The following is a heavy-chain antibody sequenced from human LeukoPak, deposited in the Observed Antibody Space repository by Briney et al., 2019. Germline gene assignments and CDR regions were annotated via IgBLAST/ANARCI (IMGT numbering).Heavy chain of an antibody. CDR1: GESLNNYY. Sequence: SETLSLTCAVYGESLNNYYWSWVRQPPGEGLEWIGEIYESGTTEYNPPLKSRVTISMVPSKQQFSLSLSSVTAADTAVYYCARGAWATRLGSWGLGTPVIVSS. J-gene: IGHJ4*02. CDR3: ARGAWATRLGS. D-gene: IGHD2-15*01. CDR2: IYESGTT. V-gene: IGHV4-34*01.